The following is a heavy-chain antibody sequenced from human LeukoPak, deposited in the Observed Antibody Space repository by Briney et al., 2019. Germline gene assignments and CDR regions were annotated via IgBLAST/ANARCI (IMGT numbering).Heavy chain of an antibody. J-gene: IGHJ4*02. V-gene: IGHV6-1*01. CDR2: TYYRSKWYN. Sequence: SQTLSLTSAISGDSVSSNSAAWNWIRQSPSRGLEWLGRTYYRSKWYNGYAVSVKSRVTINPDTSKNQFSLQLNSVTPEDTAVYYCARVFSSAYDTSFDYWGQGTLVTVSS. CDR3: ARVFSSAYDTSFDY. D-gene: IGHD5-12*01. CDR1: GDSVSSNSAA.